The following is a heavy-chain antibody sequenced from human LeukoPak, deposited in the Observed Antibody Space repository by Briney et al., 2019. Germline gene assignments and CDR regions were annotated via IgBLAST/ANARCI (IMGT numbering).Heavy chain of an antibody. CDR3: ARGRLRIAVAGYFDY. CDR2: INSDGSST. J-gene: IGHJ4*02. D-gene: IGHD6-19*01. V-gene: IGHV3-74*01. CDR1: GFTFSSYW. Sequence: GGSLRLSCAASGFTFSSYWMHWVRQAPGKGLVWVSRINSDGSSTSYADSVKGRFTISRDNAKNTLYLQMNSLRAEDTAVYYCARGRLRIAVAGYFDYWGQGTLVTLYS.